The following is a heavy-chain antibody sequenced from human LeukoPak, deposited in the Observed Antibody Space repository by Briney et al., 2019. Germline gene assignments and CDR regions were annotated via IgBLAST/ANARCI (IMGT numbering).Heavy chain of an antibody. CDR3: AIASSSWYVDYFDY. CDR2: INPNSGGT. V-gene: IGHV1-2*02. Sequence: ASVKVSCKASGYTFTGYYMHWVRQAPGQGLEWMGWINPNSGGTNYAQKFQGRVTMTRDTSISTAYMELSRLRSDDTAVYYCAIASSSWYVDYFDYWGQGTLVTVSS. J-gene: IGHJ4*02. CDR1: GYTFTGYY. D-gene: IGHD6-13*01.